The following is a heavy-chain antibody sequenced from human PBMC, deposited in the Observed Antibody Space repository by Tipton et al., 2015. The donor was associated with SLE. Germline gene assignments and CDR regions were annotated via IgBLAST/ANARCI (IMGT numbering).Heavy chain of an antibody. Sequence: TLSLTCTVSGGSINTYYWSWIRQPPGKGLEWIGYIYYSGSTNYNPSLKSRVTISVDTSKNQFSLKLSSVTAADTAVYYCARGSGSSSAHYYYYYMDVWGKGTTNTFSS. V-gene: IGHV4-59*01. D-gene: IGHD6-6*01. CDR3: ARGSGSSSAHYYYYYMDV. CDR2: IYYSGST. CDR1: GGSINTYY. J-gene: IGHJ6*03.